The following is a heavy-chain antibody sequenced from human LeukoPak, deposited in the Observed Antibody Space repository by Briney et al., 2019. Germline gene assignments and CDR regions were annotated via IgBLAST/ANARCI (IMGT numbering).Heavy chain of an antibody. CDR3: ARGFDYYDSSGYYYDAFDI. V-gene: IGHV3-23*01. Sequence: GGSLRLSCVASGFTFNTYAMSWVRQAPGKGLEWVSGISVSGGRTDYADSVKGRFTISRDNAKNSLYLQMNSLRAEDTAVYYCARGFDYYDSSGYYYDAFDIWGQGTMVTVSS. J-gene: IGHJ3*02. CDR1: GFTFNTYA. CDR2: ISVSGGRT. D-gene: IGHD3-22*01.